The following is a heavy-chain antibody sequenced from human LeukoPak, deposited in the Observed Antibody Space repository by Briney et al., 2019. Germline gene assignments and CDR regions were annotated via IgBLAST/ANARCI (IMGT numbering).Heavy chain of an antibody. V-gene: IGHV4-39*02. CDR2: ISHSGNT. D-gene: IGHD3-3*01. CDR3: ARLYFDFLSGYLDH. J-gene: IGHJ5*02. Sequence: SETLSLTCTVSGGSITTHDNYWGWIRQPPGKGLEWIGSISHSGNTHYSPSLQSRVTMSADTSRNNFHLKLSSVTAADTAVYYCARLYFDFLSGYLDHWGQGTLVTVSS. CDR1: GGSITTHDNY.